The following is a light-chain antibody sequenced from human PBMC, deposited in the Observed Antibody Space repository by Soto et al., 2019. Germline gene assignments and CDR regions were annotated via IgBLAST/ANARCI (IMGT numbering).Light chain of an antibody. V-gene: IGLV2-8*01. CDR3: SSYAGSSNV. Sequence: QSVLTQPPSASGSPGQSVAISCTGTSSDVGGYSYVSWYQQHPGKAPKLMIYEVNKRPSGVPDRFSGSKSGNTAYPTVSGLQAEDEADYYCSSYAGSSNVFGSGTKGTVL. CDR2: EVN. J-gene: IGLJ1*01. CDR1: SSDVGGYSY.